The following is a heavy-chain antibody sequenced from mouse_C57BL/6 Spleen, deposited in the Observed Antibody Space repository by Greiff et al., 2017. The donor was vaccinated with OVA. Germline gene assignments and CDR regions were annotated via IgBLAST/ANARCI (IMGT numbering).Heavy chain of an antibody. CDR3: ARPERQLRLQGFAY. Sequence: EVKVVESGGDLVKPGGSLKLSCAASGFTFSSYGMSWVRQTPDKRLEWVATISSGGSYTYYPDSVKGRFTISRDNAKNTLYLQMSSLKSEDTAMYYCARPERQLRLQGFAYWGQGTLVTVSA. V-gene: IGHV5-6*01. J-gene: IGHJ3*01. D-gene: IGHD3-2*02. CDR1: GFTFSSYG. CDR2: ISSGGSYT.